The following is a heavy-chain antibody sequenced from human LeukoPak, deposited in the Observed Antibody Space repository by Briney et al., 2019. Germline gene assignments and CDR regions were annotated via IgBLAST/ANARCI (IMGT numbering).Heavy chain of an antibody. J-gene: IGHJ4*02. CDR3: ARVSSSGWRTFDY. CDR1: GGSISSSSYY. Sequence: SETLSLTCTVSGGSISSSSYYWGWIRQPPGKGLEWIGSIYHSGSTYYNPSLKSRVTISVDTSKNQFSLKLSSVTAADTAVYYCARVSSSGWRTFDYWGQGTLVTVSS. V-gene: IGHV4-39*07. CDR2: IYHSGST. D-gene: IGHD6-19*01.